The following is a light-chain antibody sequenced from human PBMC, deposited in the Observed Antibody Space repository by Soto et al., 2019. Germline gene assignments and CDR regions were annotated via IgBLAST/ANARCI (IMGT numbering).Light chain of an antibody. CDR2: GAS. Sequence: EIVLTQSPGTLSLSPGERATLSCRASQSVSSSYLAWYQQKPGEARRLIIYGASSRATGIPARFSGSGARTEFTLTISSLEAEDLAVYYCQQYGSSPPYTFGQWTKLEIK. V-gene: IGKV3-20*01. J-gene: IGKJ2*01. CDR3: QQYGSSPPYT. CDR1: QSVSSSY.